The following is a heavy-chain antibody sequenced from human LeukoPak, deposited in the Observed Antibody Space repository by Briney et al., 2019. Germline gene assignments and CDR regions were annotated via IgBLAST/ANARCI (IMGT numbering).Heavy chain of an antibody. D-gene: IGHD6-13*01. Sequence: PGGSLRLSCAASGFTFSSSWLHWVRQAPGKGLVWVSRINPDGSFTTYADSVKGRFTISRDNAKNTLFLQMNSLRAEDTAVYYCARTVTSAGTVWGQGTLVTVSS. V-gene: IGHV3-74*01. CDR2: INPDGSFT. CDR1: GFTFSSSW. J-gene: IGHJ4*02. CDR3: ARTVTSAGTV.